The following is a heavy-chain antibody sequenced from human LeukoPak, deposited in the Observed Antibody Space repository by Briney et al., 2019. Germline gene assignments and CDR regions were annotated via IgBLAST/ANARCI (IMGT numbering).Heavy chain of an antibody. D-gene: IGHD3-10*01. CDR2: ISAYNGNT. Sequence: APVKVSCKASGYTFTTYGISWVRQAPGQGLEWMGWISAYNGNTNYAQKLQSRVTTTTDTSTSTAYMELRSLRSDDTAVYFCARFVRGVSRGDLDYWGQGTLVTVSS. CDR1: GYTFTTYG. CDR3: ARFVRGVSRGDLDY. J-gene: IGHJ4*02. V-gene: IGHV1-18*01.